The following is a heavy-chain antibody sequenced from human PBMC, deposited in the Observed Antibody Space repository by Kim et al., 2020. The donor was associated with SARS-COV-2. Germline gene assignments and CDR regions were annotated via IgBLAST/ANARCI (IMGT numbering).Heavy chain of an antibody. D-gene: IGHD2-21*02. Sequence: SVKVSCKASGGTFSSYAISWVRQAPGQGLEWMGGIIPIFGTANYAQKFQGRVTITADESTSTAYMELSSLRSEDTAVYYCAREGGGDCRRGVCAFDIWGQGTMVTVSS. CDR3: AREGGGDCRRGVCAFDI. CDR1: GGTFSSYA. CDR2: IIPIFGTA. J-gene: IGHJ3*02. V-gene: IGHV1-69*13.